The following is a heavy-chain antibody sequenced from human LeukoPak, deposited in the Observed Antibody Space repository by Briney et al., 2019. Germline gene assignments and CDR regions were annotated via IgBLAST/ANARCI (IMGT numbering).Heavy chain of an antibody. Sequence: GGSLRLSCAASGFTFSSYVMSWVRQAPGKGLEWVSGISGSGGSTYYGDSVKGRFAISRDNSKNMIYLQMNSLTAEDTAVYYCARGGDDYGDYYLDYWGQGTLVTVSS. CDR3: ARGGDDYGDYYLDY. D-gene: IGHD4-17*01. CDR2: ISGSGGST. CDR1: GFTFSSYV. V-gene: IGHV3-23*01. J-gene: IGHJ4*02.